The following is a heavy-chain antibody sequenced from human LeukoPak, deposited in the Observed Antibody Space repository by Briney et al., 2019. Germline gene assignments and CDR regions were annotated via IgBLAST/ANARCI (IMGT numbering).Heavy chain of an antibody. J-gene: IGHJ4*02. V-gene: IGHV3-30*03. CDR3: ARDRAWNYFDY. CDR1: GFTFGDNA. D-gene: IGHD3-3*01. CDR2: ISNDGSRK. Sequence: GGSLRLSCTTSGFTFGDNAMSWFRQAPGKGLEWVAIISNDGSRKYYAHSVEGRFTISRDNSKNTLYLQMDSLRAEDTAVYYCARDRAWNYFDYWGQGTLVTVSS.